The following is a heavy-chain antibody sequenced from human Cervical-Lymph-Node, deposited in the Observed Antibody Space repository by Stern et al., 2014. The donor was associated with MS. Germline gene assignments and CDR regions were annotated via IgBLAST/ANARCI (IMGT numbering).Heavy chain of an antibody. CDR3: ARLTVRYFDWLYDY. D-gene: IGHD3-9*01. V-gene: IGHV4-61*02. J-gene: IGHJ4*02. CDR1: GGSISSGSYY. Sequence: QVQLQESGPGLVKPSQTLSLTCTVSGGSISSGSYYWSWIRQPAGKGLEWIGRIFTSGSNNANPYLKSRVTISVATSKNQFSLRLSSETAADTAVYYCARLTVRYFDWLYDYWGQGTLVTVSS. CDR2: IFTSGSN.